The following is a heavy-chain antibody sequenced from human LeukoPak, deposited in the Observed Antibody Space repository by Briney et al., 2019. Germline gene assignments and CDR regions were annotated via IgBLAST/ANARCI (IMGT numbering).Heavy chain of an antibody. V-gene: IGHV3-74*01. D-gene: IGHD1-26*01. J-gene: IGHJ4*02. CDR2: MNTDGSIT. CDR1: GFTFSSYD. Sequence: GGSLRLSCAASGFTFSSYDMHWVRQAPGKGLVWVSRMNTDGSITTYADSVKGRFTISRDNAKNTLYLQMNSLRAEDTAVYYCARGVGTTNPPEDYWGQGTLVTVSS. CDR3: ARGVGTTNPPEDY.